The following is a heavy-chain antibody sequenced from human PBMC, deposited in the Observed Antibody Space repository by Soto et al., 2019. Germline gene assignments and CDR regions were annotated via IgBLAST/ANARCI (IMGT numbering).Heavy chain of an antibody. D-gene: IGHD2-21*01. Sequence: SSVKVSCKASGGSFSTYSISWVRQAPGQGLEWMGGIIPILCTADYPQKFQGRITITASKSTSTGYLELNSLESEDNAVYYFWRLLPAIVVATAREYKWFDSWGQGTLVTVSS. CDR3: WRLLPAIVVATAREYKWFDS. CDR1: GGSFSTYS. CDR2: IIPILCTA. J-gene: IGHJ5*01. V-gene: IGHV1-69*06.